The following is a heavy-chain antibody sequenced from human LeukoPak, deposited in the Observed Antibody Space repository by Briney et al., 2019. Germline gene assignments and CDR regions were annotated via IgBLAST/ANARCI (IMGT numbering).Heavy chain of an antibody. CDR1: GGSISSYY. J-gene: IGHJ4*02. Sequence: PSETLSLTCTVSGGSISSYYWSWIRQPPGKGLEWIGYIYYSGSTNYNPSVKSRVTMSVDTSKNQFSLKVSSVTAADTAVYYCAREVGATGLDYWGQGTLVTVSS. V-gene: IGHV4-59*12. D-gene: IGHD1-26*01. CDR2: IYYSGST. CDR3: AREVGATGLDY.